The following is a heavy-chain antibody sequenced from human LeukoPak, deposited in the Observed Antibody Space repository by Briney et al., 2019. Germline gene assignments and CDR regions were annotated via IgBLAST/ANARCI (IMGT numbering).Heavy chain of an antibody. CDR2: ISAYNGNT. Sequence: GASVKVSCKASGYTFTSCGISWVRQAPGQGLEWMGWISAYNGNTNYAQKLQGRVTMTTDTSTSTAYMELRSLRSDDTAVYYCAREYCSGGSCYLFDYWGQGTLVTVSS. CDR1: GYTFTSCG. D-gene: IGHD2-15*01. V-gene: IGHV1-18*01. J-gene: IGHJ4*02. CDR3: AREYCSGGSCYLFDY.